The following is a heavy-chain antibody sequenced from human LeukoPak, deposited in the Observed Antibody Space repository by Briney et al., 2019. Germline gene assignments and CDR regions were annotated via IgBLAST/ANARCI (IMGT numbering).Heavy chain of an antibody. D-gene: IGHD2-2*01. CDR3: ARKSGSRSYYYYMDV. CDR2: ISSTSSYI. J-gene: IGHJ6*03. Sequence: GGSLRLSCAASGFTFSSFSMNWVRQAPGKGLEWVSSISSTSSYIYYADSVKGRFTISRDKDKNSVYLQMTSLRAEDTAAYYCARKSGSRSYYYYMDVWGKGTTVTVSS. V-gene: IGHV3-21*01. CDR1: GFTFSSFS.